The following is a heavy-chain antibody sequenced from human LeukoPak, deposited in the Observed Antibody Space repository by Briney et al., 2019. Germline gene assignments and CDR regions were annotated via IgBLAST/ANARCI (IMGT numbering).Heavy chain of an antibody. D-gene: IGHD3-16*01. J-gene: IGHJ3*02. V-gene: IGHV4-59*01. Sequence: KPSETLSLTCTLSGGSISSYFWSWIRQPPEKGLEWIGYVYYSGSTNYNPSLKSRVTLLVDTSKKQFSLKLSSATAADTAVYYCARVLDLSKRGLDAFDIWGQGTMVTVSS. CDR3: ARVLDLSKRGLDAFDI. CDR2: VYYSGST. CDR1: GGSISSYF.